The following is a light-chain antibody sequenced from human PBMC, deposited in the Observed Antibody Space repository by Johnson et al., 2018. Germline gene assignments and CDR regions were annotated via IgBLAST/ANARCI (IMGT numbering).Light chain of an antibody. Sequence: QSVLTQPPSVSAAPGQKVTISCSGSSSNIGNNYVSWYQQLPGTAPKLLIYENNKRPSEIPDRFSGYKSGKSATLGITGLQTGDEADYYCGTWDSSLSAVNVFGTGTKVTVL. V-gene: IGLV1-51*02. CDR2: ENN. CDR1: SSNIGNNY. CDR3: GTWDSSLSAVNV. J-gene: IGLJ1*01.